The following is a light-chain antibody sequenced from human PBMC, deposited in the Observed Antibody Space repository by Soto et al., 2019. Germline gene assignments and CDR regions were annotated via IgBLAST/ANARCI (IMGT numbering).Light chain of an antibody. CDR1: QTISRW. CDR3: QHYNSYSAA. J-gene: IGKJ1*01. V-gene: IGKV1-5*03. CDR2: KTS. Sequence: DIQRTQTPSTLDGSVADRGTITYRARQTISRWLAWYQQKPGKATKILIYKTSTLKSGVPPRFRGSGAGAEFTLTISSLKPDDFATYYCQHYNSYSAAFGQGTKVELK.